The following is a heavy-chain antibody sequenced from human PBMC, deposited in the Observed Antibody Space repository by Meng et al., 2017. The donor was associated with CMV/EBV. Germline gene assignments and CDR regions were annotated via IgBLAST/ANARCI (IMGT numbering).Heavy chain of an antibody. CDR2: IYYSGST. V-gene: IGHV4-39*01. J-gene: IGHJ5*02. D-gene: IGHD6-6*01. Sequence: GSLRLSCTVSGGSISSSSYYWGWIRQPPGKGLEWIGSIYYSGSTYYNPSLKCRVTISVDTSKNQFSLKLSSVTAADTAVYYCARGLAARRFDPWGQGTLVTVSS. CDR3: ARGLAARRFDP. CDR1: GGSISSSSYY.